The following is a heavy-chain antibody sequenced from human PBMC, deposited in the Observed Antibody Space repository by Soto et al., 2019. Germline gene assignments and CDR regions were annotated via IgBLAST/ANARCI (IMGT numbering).Heavy chain of an antibody. CDR3: ARDRAIVGATGDFDY. D-gene: IGHD1-26*01. V-gene: IGHV3-30-3*01. CDR2: ISYDGSNK. J-gene: IGHJ4*02. Sequence: GGSLRLSCAASGFTFSSYAMHWVRRAPGKGLEWVAVISYDGSNKYYADSVKGRFTISRDNSKNTLYLQMNSLRAEDTAVYYCARDRAIVGATGDFDYWGQGTLVTVSS. CDR1: GFTFSSYA.